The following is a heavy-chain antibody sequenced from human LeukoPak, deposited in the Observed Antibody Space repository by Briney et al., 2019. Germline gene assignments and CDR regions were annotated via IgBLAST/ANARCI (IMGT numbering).Heavy chain of an antibody. J-gene: IGHJ4*02. CDR1: GGSIRSY. CDR3: ARARGYSYGYPDY. Sequence: SETLSLTCTVSGGSIRSYWSWIRQPAGKGLEWIGRIYGSGSTDYNPSLKSRVTMSIDTSKNQFSLNLSSVTAADTAVYYCARARGYSYGYPDYWGQGTLVTVSS. D-gene: IGHD5-18*01. V-gene: IGHV4-4*07. CDR2: IYGSGST.